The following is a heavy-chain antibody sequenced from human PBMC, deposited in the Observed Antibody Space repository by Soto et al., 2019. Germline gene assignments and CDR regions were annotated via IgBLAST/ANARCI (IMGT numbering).Heavy chain of an antibody. D-gene: IGHD6-19*01. J-gene: IGHJ4*02. V-gene: IGHV4-38-2*02. Sequence: PSETLSLTCTVSSSPINSRYYWGWIRQTPGKGLEWVASIYHSGSTHYNPSLKSRATISVDTSNNQFSLRLSSVTAAETAIYYCDRNTSGRKFEYWGQGTQVTSPQ. CDR3: DRNTSGRKFEY. CDR2: IYHSGST. CDR1: SSPINSRYY.